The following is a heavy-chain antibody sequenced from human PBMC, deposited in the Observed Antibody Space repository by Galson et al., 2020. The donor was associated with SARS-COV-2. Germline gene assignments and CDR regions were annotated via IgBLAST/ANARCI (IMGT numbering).Heavy chain of an antibody. CDR2: IYTSGST. V-gene: IGHV4-61*02. J-gene: IGHJ4*02. CDR1: GGSISSGSYY. D-gene: IGHD2-15*01. Sequence: SETLSLTCTVSGGSISSGSYYWSWIRQPAGKGLEWIGRIYTSGSTNYNPSLKSRVTISVDTSKNQFSLKLSSVTAADTAVYYCARGVEVWWSIDYWGQGTLVTVSS. CDR3: ARGVEVWWSIDY.